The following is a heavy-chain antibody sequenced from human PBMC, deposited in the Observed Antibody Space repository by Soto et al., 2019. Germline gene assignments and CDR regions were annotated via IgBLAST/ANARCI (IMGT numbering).Heavy chain of an antibody. CDR3: ARGYGGGSFVEVTDAFDI. J-gene: IGHJ3*02. Sequence: ASVKVSCKASGYTFTSYDINWVRQAAGQGLEWMGWMNPNSGNTGYAQKFQGRVTMTRNTSISTAYMELSSLRSEGTAVYYCARGYGGGSFVEVTDAFDIWGQGTMVTVSS. CDR1: GYTFTSYD. CDR2: MNPNSGNT. V-gene: IGHV1-8*01. D-gene: IGHD2-15*01.